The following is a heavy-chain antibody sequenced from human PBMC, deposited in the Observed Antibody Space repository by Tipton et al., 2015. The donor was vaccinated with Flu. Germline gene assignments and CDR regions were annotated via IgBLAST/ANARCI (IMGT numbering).Heavy chain of an antibody. Sequence: QLVQSGAEVKKPGASVKVSCKASGYTFTSYYMHWVRQAPGQGLEWMGIINPSGGSTSYAQKFQGRVTMTRDTSTSTVYMELRSLRSDDTAVYYCARKTTEGYYYYGMDVWGQGTTVTVSS. CDR1: GYTFTSYY. J-gene: IGHJ6*02. V-gene: IGHV1-46*01. CDR2: INPSGGST. D-gene: IGHD4-17*01. CDR3: ARKTTEGYYYYGMDV.